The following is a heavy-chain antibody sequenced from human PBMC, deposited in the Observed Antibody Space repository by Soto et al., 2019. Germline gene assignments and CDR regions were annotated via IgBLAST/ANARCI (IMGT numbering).Heavy chain of an antibody. J-gene: IGHJ6*02. Sequence: QVQLVQSGAEVKKPGSSVKVSCKASGGTFSSYAISWVRQAPGQGLEWMGGIIPIFGTANYAQKFQGRVTLTADEATSTAYMELSSLRSEDTAVYYCARPPGISSFGSGGSYYYGMDVWGQGTTVTVSS. V-gene: IGHV1-69*12. CDR1: GGTFSSYA. D-gene: IGHD3-3*02. CDR2: IIPIFGTA. CDR3: ARPPGISSFGSGGSYYYGMDV.